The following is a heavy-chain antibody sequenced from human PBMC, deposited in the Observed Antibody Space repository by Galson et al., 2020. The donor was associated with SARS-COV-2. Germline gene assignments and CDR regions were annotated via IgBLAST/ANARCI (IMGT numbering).Heavy chain of an antibody. V-gene: IGHV3-64*01. J-gene: IGHJ6*02. CDR2: ISSNGGST. Sequence: GESLKISCAASGFTFSSYAMHWVRQAPGKGLEYVSAISSNGGSTYYANSVKGRFTISRDNSKNTLYLQMGSLRAEDMAVYYCARDRGLGTAMVSLYYYYGMDVWGQGTTVTVSS. CDR1: GFTFSSYA. CDR3: ARDRGLGTAMVSLYYYYGMDV. D-gene: IGHD5-18*01.